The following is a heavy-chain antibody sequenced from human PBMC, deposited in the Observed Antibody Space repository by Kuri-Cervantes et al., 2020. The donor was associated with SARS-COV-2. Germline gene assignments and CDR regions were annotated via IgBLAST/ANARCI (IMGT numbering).Heavy chain of an antibody. CDR1: GYSVSSGYY. D-gene: IGHD6-19*01. V-gene: IGHV4-38-2*02. J-gene: IGHJ3*02. CDR3: ARVPSSGWYPVDAAFDI. Sequence: SETLSLTYTVSGYSVSSGYYWGWIRQPPGKGLEWIGEINHSGSTNYNPSLKSRVTMSVDTSKNQFSLKLSSVTAADTAVYYCARVPSSGWYPVDAAFDIWGQGTMVTVSS. CDR2: INHSGST.